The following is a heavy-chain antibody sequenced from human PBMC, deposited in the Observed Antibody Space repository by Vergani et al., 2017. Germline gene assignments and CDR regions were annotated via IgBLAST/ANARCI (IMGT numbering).Heavy chain of an antibody. J-gene: IGHJ3*02. CDR2: IWYDGSNK. CDR1: GFTFSSYG. CDR3: ARDRTVITFGGVADAFDI. D-gene: IGHD3-16*01. V-gene: IGHV3-33*01. Sequence: QVQLVESGGGVVQPGRSLRLSCAASGFTFSSYGMHWVRQAPGKGLEWVAVIWYDGSNKYYADSVKGRFTISRDNSKNTLYLQMNSLRAEDTAVYYCARDRTVITFGGVADAFDIWGQGTMVTVSS.